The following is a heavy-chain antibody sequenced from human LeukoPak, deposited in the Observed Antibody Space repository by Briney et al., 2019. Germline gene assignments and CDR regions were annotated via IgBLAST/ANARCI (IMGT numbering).Heavy chain of an antibody. D-gene: IGHD3-22*01. CDR2: ISAYNGNT. CDR1: GYTFTSYG. J-gene: IGHJ4*02. V-gene: IGHV1-18*01. CDR3: ARVEPYYYDSSGYDY. Sequence: ASVKVSCKASGYTFTSYGISWVRQAPGQGLEWMGWISAYNGNTNYAQKLQGRVTMTTDTSTSTAYMELRSLRSDDTAVYYCARVEPYYYDSSGYDYWGQGTLVTVSS.